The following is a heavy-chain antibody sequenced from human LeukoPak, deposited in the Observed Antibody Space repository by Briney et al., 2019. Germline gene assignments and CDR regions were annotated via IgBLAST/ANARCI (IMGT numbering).Heavy chain of an antibody. Sequence: SETLSLTCGVSGGSLSSSDSYWSWIRQPPGEGLEWIGYIYHGGPTYFNPSLESRASISIDRSKNQFSLRLSSVTAADTAVYYCARERVVTTTHYYYYMDVWGKGTTVTVSS. CDR3: ARERVVTTTHYYYYMDV. V-gene: IGHV4-30-2*01. CDR2: IYHGGPT. CDR1: GGSLSSSDSY. D-gene: IGHD3-22*01. J-gene: IGHJ6*03.